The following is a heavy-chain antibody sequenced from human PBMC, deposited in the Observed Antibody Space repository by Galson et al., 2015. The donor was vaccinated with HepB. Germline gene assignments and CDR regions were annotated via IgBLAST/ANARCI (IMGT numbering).Heavy chain of an antibody. CDR3: ARDRRGAVGSMWFAP. CDR1: GGSISSSY. D-gene: IGHD1-26*01. V-gene: IGHV4-59*01. Sequence: ETLSLTCNVSGGSISSSYWSWIRQSPGKGLEWIGYISYTGSTNYNPSLKSRVTLSVDTSKNHYSLKLTSVTAADTAAYYCARDRRGAVGSMWFAPWGQGTLVTVSS. J-gene: IGHJ5*02. CDR2: ISYTGST.